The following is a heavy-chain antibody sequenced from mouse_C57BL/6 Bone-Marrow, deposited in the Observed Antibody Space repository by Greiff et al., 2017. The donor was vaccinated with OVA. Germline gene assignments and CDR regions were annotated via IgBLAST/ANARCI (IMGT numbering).Heavy chain of an antibody. CDR1: GYTFTSYW. D-gene: IGHD4-1*02. V-gene: IGHV1-64*01. CDR3: ARLGFNWDGPDY. Sequence: QVQLQQPGAELVKPGASVKLSCKASGYTFTSYWMHWVKQRPGQGLEWIGMIHPNSGSTNYNEKFKSKATLTVDKSSSTAYMQLSSLTSEDSAVYYCARLGFNWDGPDYWGQGTTLTVSS. CDR2: IHPNSGST. J-gene: IGHJ2*01.